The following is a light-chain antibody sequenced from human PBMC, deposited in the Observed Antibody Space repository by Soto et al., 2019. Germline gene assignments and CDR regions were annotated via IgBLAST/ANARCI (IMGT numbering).Light chain of an antibody. V-gene: IGKV3-11*01. CDR3: QQANSFPLT. Sequence: EIVLTQSPGTLSLSPGDRATLSCWASQSVSGYLAWYQQKLGQPPRLLIYDAFNRAAGIPARFSGSGSGTDFTLTISSLEPEDFATYFCQQANSFPLTFGGGTRVEI. J-gene: IGKJ4*01. CDR2: DAF. CDR1: QSVSGY.